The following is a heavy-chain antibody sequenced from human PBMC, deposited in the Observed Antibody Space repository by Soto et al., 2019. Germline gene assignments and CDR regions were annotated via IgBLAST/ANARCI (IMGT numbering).Heavy chain of an antibody. V-gene: IGHV4-30-4*01. CDR3: ARTSWFDNSSSAH. J-gene: IGHJ4*02. CDR2: IYFSGTT. D-gene: IGHD2-2*01. Sequence: PSETLSLTCTVSGGSIDSDNYYWNWIRQPPGKGLEWIGYIYFSGTTHYNPSLKSRIVISKDSSKNQFSLKLNSVTAADTAVYYCARTSWFDNSSSAHWGQGTLVTVSS. CDR1: GGSIDSDNYY.